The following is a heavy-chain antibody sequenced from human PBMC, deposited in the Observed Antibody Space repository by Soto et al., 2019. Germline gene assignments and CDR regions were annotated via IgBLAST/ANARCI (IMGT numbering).Heavy chain of an antibody. D-gene: IGHD2-15*01. J-gene: IGHJ6*02. V-gene: IGHV4-31*03. CDR1: GGSVISSGFY. Sequence: QVQLQESGPGLVKPSQTLSLTCNVSGGSVISSGFYWSWIRHHPGKGLEWVGYSYYSGRTYYNPSLKSRATVSVDTSKNQFSLKLSSVAAADTAVSYCARGDTHRNDYAMDVWGQGTTVTVPS. CDR3: ARGDTHRNDYAMDV. CDR2: SYYSGRT.